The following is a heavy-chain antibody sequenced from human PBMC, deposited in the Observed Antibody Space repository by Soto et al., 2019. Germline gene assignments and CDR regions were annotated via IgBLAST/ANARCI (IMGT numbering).Heavy chain of an antibody. J-gene: IGHJ6*02. V-gene: IGHV1-18*01. Sequence: ASVKVSCKASGYTFTIYGISWVRQAPGQGLEWMGWISAYNGNTNYAQKLQGRVTMTRNTSISTAYMELSSLRSEDTAVYYCARVPKSSGYYLYNYYYGMDVWGQGTTVTVSS. D-gene: IGHD3-22*01. CDR3: ARVPKSSGYYLYNYYYGMDV. CDR1: GYTFTIYG. CDR2: ISAYNGNT.